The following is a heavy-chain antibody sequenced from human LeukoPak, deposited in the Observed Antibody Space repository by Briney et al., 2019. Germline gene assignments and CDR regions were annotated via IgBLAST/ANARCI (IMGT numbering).Heavy chain of an antibody. CDR2: IYYSGST. V-gene: IGHV4-61*01. Sequence: SETLSLTCTVSGGSISSSSYYWSWIRQPPGKGLEWIGYIYYSGSTNYNPSLKSRVTISVDTSKNQFSLKLSSVTAADTAVYYCARVDTAMGVDYWGQGTLVTVSS. D-gene: IGHD5-18*01. CDR3: ARVDTAMGVDY. CDR1: GGSISSSSYY. J-gene: IGHJ4*02.